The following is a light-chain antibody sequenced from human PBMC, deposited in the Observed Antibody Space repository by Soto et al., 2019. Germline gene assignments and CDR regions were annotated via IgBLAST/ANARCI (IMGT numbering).Light chain of an antibody. J-gene: IGLJ1*01. CDR1: SSNIGGNS. CDR3: QSYDSSLSGSV. CDR2: DDN. Sequence: VLTQPPSVSAAPGQKVTISCSGSSSNIGGNSVSWYQQLPGTAPKLLIYDDNKRPSGIPDRFSGSKSGTSATLGITGFQTEDEADYYCQSYDSSLSGSVFGSGTKVTVL. V-gene: IGLV1-51*01.